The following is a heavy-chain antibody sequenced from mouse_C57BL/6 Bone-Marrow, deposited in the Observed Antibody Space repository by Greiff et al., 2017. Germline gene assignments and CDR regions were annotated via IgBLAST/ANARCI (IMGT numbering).Heavy chain of an antibody. Sequence: QVQLQQPGAELVKPGASVKMSCKASGYTFTSYWITWVKQRPGQGLEWIGDIYPGSGRTNYNEKFKRKATLTVDTSSSTAYMQLSSLTSEDSAVYYCARPYYSNYWCFDVWGTGTTVTVSS. CDR2: IYPGSGRT. D-gene: IGHD2-5*01. CDR1: GYTFTSYW. V-gene: IGHV1-55*01. CDR3: ARPYYSNYWCFDV. J-gene: IGHJ1*03.